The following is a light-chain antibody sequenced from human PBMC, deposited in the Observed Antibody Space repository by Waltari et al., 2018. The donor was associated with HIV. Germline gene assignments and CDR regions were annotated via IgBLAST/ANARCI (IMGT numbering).Light chain of an antibody. CDR2: DAS. CDR3: QQYGGTSWT. CDR1: QTVTNTD. Sequence: EIELTQSPGTLSLSPGERASLSCRASQTVTNTDLAWYQQRRGQAPRLLIYDASSRATGIPDRFSGSGSGTDFTLTISSLEAEDFAVYYCQQYGGTSWTFGQGTKVEIK. J-gene: IGKJ1*01. V-gene: IGKV3-20*01.